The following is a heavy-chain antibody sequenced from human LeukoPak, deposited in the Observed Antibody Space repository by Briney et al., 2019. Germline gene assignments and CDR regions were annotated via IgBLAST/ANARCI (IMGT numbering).Heavy chain of an antibody. CDR2: IKQDGSQK. CDR3: VSTGSQLDY. V-gene: IGHV3-7*01. CDR1: GFSFSSYW. J-gene: IGHJ4*02. D-gene: IGHD2-2*01. Sequence: PGGSLRLSCAASGFSFSSYWMTWVRQDPGKGLEWVANIKQDGSQKYYVDSVKGRFTISRDNAKNSLYLQMNSLRAEDTAVYYCVSTGSQLDYWGQGTLVTVSS.